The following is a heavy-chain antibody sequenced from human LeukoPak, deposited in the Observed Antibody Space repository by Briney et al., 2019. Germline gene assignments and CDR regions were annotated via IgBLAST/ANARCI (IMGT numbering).Heavy chain of an antibody. CDR1: GFTFSTYG. V-gene: IGHV3-30*02. Sequence: GGSLRLSCAASGFTFSTYGMHWVRQAPGKGLEWVAFIRYDGSNKYYADSVKGRFTISRDNAKNTLNLQMNSLRPEDTAVYYCARVYGSEIDYWGQGTLVTVSS. CDR2: IRYDGSNK. J-gene: IGHJ4*02. CDR3: ARVYGSEIDY. D-gene: IGHD3-10*01.